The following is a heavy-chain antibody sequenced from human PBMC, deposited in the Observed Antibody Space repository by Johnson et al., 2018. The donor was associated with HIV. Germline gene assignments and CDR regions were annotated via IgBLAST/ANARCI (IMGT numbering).Heavy chain of an antibody. V-gene: IGHV3-13*01. J-gene: IGHJ3*02. CDR1: GFPLRSYD. CDR2: IVPAGAT. Sequence: QPGGSLRPSCAASGFPLRSYDMYWVRQGTGKGLEGVSAIVPAGATNTAGPVKAGSPMSRENAKNSLYLQMNSLRAGDTAVYYCARGMGYSYAGDVFDIWGQGTMVTVSS. CDR3: ARGMGYSYAGDVFDI. D-gene: IGHD5-18*01.